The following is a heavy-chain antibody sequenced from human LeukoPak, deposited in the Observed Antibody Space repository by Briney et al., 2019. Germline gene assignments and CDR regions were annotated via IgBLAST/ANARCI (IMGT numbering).Heavy chain of an antibody. Sequence: PGGSLRLSCAASGFMFRTYGMQWVRQAPGKGLEWVAVIWYDGTNKYYIDSVKGRFTISRDNSMNTLYLQMNSLRAEDTAVYFCARGQHSPDYWGQGTLVTVSS. CDR3: ARGQHSPDY. J-gene: IGHJ4*02. V-gene: IGHV3-33*01. CDR1: GFMFRTYG. D-gene: IGHD2-15*01. CDR2: IWYDGTNK.